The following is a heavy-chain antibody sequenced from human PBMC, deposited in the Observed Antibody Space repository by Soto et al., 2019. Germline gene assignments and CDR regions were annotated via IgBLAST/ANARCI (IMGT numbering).Heavy chain of an antibody. J-gene: IGHJ3*02. CDR3: AKSDGAEENDAFDI. CDR2: INPNSGGT. CDR1: GYSFTGHY. D-gene: IGHD3-16*01. V-gene: IGHV1-2*04. Sequence: QVRLVQSGPEVRKPGASVKISCEASGYSFTGHYLHWVRQAPGHGLEWMGWINPNSGGTNYAQKFQDWISITRDKALSTVYMDLSRLRSEDTAMYYCAKSDGAEENDAFDIWGQGTMISVS.